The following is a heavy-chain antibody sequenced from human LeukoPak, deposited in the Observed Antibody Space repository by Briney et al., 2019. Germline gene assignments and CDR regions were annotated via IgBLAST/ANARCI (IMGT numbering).Heavy chain of an antibody. D-gene: IGHD3-9*01. V-gene: IGHV5-51*01. Sequence: PGESLKISCKGSGYSFTTYWIAWVRQMPGKGLEWMGIIYPGDSDTRYSPSFQGQVTISADKPISTAYLHWNSLKASDTAMHYCARRLDHDAFDIWGQGPMVTVSS. CDR3: ARRLDHDAFDI. J-gene: IGHJ3*02. CDR1: GYSFTTYW. CDR2: IYPGDSDT.